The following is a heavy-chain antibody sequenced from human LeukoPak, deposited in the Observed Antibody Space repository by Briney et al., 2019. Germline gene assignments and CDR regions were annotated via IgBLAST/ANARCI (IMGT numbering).Heavy chain of an antibody. CDR2: ISGSGGST. Sequence: PGGSLRPSCAASGFTFSSYAMSWVRQAPGKGLEWVSAISGSGGSTYYADSVKGRFTISRDNPKNTLYLQMNSLRAEDTAVYYCAKSNPVRCGSCYLDYWGQGTLVTVSS. V-gene: IGHV3-23*01. CDR1: GFTFSSYA. J-gene: IGHJ4*02. CDR3: AKSNPVRCGSCYLDY. D-gene: IGHD2-15*01.